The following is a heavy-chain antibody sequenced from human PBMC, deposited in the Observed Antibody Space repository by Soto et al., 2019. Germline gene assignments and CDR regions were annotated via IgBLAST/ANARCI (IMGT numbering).Heavy chain of an antibody. Sequence: SETLSLTCTVSGGSISSSSYYWGWIRQPPGKGLEWIGSIYYSGSTYYNPSLKSRVTISVDTSKNQFSLKLSSVTAADTAVYYCAGLVGATGGVHFDYWGQGTLVTVSS. D-gene: IGHD1-26*01. V-gene: IGHV4-39*01. CDR1: GGSISSSSYY. J-gene: IGHJ4*02. CDR3: AGLVGATGGVHFDY. CDR2: IYYSGST.